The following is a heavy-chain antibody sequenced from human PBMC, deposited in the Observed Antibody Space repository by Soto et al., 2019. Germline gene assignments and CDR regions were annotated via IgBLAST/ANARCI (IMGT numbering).Heavy chain of an antibody. D-gene: IGHD1-26*01. CDR1: GGSISSSSYY. J-gene: IGHJ4*02. V-gene: IGHV4-39*01. CDR3: ARRRIVVATDFDF. CDR2: IFHTGST. Sequence: PSETLSLTCTVSGGSISSSSYYWGWIRQPPGKGLEWIGHIFHTGSTYSNPSLKSRVTMSVDTSKNQFSLSLSSVTATDTAVYYCARRRIVVATDFDFWGQGXLVTVSS.